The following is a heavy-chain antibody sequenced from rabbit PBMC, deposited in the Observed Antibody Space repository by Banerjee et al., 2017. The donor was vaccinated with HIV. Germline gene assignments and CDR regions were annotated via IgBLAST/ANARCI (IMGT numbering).Heavy chain of an antibody. CDR3: ARDDPKNGGFYFNL. Sequence: QSLEESGGDLVKPGASLTLTCTASGFSFSSTLYMCWVRQAPGKGLEWIACIYAGSSGSTYYASWAKGRFTISKTSSTTVTLQMTSLTAADTATYFCARDDPKNGGFYFNLWGQGTLVTVS. J-gene: IGHJ4*01. V-gene: IGHV1S40*01. D-gene: IGHD2-1*01. CDR2: IYAGSSGST. CDR1: GFSFSSTLY.